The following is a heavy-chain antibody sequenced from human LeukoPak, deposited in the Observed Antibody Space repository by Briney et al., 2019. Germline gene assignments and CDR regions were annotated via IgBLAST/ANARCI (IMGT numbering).Heavy chain of an antibody. CDR3: AKGATAGTGDYFDY. V-gene: IGHV3-23*01. D-gene: IGHD6-19*01. J-gene: IGHJ4*02. Sequence: GGSLRLSCAASGLTFSNYAMNWVRQAPGKGLEWVSVMSGSGGGGATYYADSVKGRFTISRDNSKNTLYLQMNSLRADDTAVYYCAKGATAGTGDYFDYWGQGARVTVSS. CDR2: MSGSGGGGAT. CDR1: GLTFSNYA.